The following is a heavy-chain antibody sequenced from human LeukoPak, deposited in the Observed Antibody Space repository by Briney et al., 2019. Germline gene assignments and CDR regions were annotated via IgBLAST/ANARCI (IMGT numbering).Heavy chain of an antibody. CDR1: GGSISSSNW. Sequence: SETLSLTCAVSGGSISSSNWWSWVRQPPGKGLEWIGKIYHSGSTNYNPSLKSRVTISVDKSKNQFSLNLNSVTAADTAVYYCARDLRVAAADYWGQGTLVTVSS. V-gene: IGHV4-4*02. CDR3: ARDLRVAAADY. CDR2: IYHSGST. J-gene: IGHJ4*02. D-gene: IGHD6-13*01.